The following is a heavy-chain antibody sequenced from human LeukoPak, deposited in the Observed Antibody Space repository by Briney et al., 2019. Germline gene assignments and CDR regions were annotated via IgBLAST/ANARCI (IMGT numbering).Heavy chain of an antibody. CDR1: GGSISSYY. CDR3: ARGVVVVPAAISNWYFDL. D-gene: IGHD2-2*02. CDR2: IYTSGST. Sequence: NPSETLSLTCTVSGGSISSYYWSWIRQPAGKGLEWIGRIYTSGSTNYNPSLKSRVTMSVDTSKNQFSLKLSSVTAADTAVYYCARGVVVVPAAISNWYFDLWGRGTLVTVSS. V-gene: IGHV4-4*07. J-gene: IGHJ2*01.